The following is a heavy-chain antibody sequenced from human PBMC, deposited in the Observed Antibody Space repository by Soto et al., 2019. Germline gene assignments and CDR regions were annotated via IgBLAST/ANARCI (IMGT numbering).Heavy chain of an antibody. V-gene: IGHV1-2*04. J-gene: IGHJ4*02. D-gene: IGHD1-20*01. Sequence: ASVKVSCKASGYTFTGYYIHWVRQAPGQGLEWMGWINPNSGGTNYARKFQGWVTMTRDTSISTAYMELSRLRSDDTAVYYCARYMKSGYYFDYWGQGTLVTVSS. CDR2: INPNSGGT. CDR3: ARYMKSGYYFDY. CDR1: GYTFTGYY.